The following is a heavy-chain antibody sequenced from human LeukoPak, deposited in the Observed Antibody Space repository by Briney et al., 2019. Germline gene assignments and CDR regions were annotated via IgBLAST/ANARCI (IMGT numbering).Heavy chain of an antibody. CDR3: ARDLTGSSGWYDAFDI. V-gene: IGHV4-59*01. CDR2: IYYSGST. J-gene: IGHJ3*02. Sequence: SSETLSLTCTVSGGSISNYYWSWIRQPPGKGLEWIGYIYYSGSTKYNPSLKSRVTISVDTSKNQFSLRLSPVTAADTAVYYCARDLTGSSGWYDAFDIWGQGTMVTVSS. D-gene: IGHD6-19*01. CDR1: GGSISNYY.